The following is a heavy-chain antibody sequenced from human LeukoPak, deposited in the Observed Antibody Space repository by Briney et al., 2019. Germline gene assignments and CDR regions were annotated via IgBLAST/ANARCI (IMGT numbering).Heavy chain of an antibody. CDR3: AKVLPPYYYDSSGYTFDY. CDR2: ISGSGGST. J-gene: IGHJ4*02. D-gene: IGHD3-22*01. CDR1: GFTFSSYA. V-gene: IGHV3-23*01. Sequence: PGGSLRLSCAASGFTFSSYAMSWVRQAPGKGLEWVSAISGSGGSTYYADSVKGRFTISRDNSKNTLYLQMNSLRAEDTAVYYYAKVLPPYYYDSSGYTFDYWGQGTLVTVSS.